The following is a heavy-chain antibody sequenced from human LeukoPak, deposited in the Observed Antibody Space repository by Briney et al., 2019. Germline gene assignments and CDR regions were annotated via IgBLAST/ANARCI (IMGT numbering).Heavy chain of an antibody. J-gene: IGHJ3*02. Sequence: GGSLRLSCAVSGFTVSSNYMSWVRQAPGKGLEWVSVLYSGGNTYYADSVKGRFTISRDNSKNTLYLQMNSLRAEDTALYYCAKNGDPVVVVTAPGPFDIWGQGTMVTVSS. CDR3: AKNGDPVVVVTAPGPFDI. CDR1: GFTVSSNY. V-gene: IGHV3-53*01. CDR2: LYSGGNT. D-gene: IGHD2-15*01.